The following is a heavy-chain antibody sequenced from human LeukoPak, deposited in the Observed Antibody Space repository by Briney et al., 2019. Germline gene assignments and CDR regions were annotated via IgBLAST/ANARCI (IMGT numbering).Heavy chain of an antibody. CDR2: IRYDGSNK. V-gene: IGHV3-30*02. CDR1: GFTFSSYG. D-gene: IGHD2-21*01. CDR3: AKAACGSECYYFMDV. J-gene: IGHJ6*03. Sequence: GGSLRLSCAASGFTFSSYGMHWVRQAPGKGLEWVAFIRYDGSNKYYADSVRGRFTISRDNSNNMLYLQMNGLRAEDTAVYYCAKAACGSECYYFMDVWGKGTTVTI.